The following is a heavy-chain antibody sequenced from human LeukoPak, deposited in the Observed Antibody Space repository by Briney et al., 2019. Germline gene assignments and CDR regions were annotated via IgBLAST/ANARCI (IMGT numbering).Heavy chain of an antibody. CDR3: AREGCSGGSCYYHAFDI. CDR1: GFTFSSYS. J-gene: IGHJ3*02. Sequence: GSLRLSCAASGFTFSSYSMNWVRQAPGKGLEWVSSISSSSSYIYYADSVKGRFTISRDNAKNSLYLQMNSLRAEDTAVYYCAREGCSGGSCYYHAFDIWGQGTMVTVSS. V-gene: IGHV3-21*01. D-gene: IGHD2-15*01. CDR2: ISSSSSYI.